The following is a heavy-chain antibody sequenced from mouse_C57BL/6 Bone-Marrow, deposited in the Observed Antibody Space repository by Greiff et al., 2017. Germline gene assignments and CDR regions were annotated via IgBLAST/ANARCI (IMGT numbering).Heavy chain of an antibody. D-gene: IGHD1-1*01. V-gene: IGHV14-3*01. CDR3: AKGTTVVGAMDY. J-gene: IGHJ4*01. Sequence: VHVKQSVAELVRPGASVKLSCTASGFNIKNTYMHWVKQRPEQGLEWIGRIEPATGNTKYAPKFQGKATITADTSSNTAYLQLSSLTSEDTAIYYCAKGTTVVGAMDYWCQGTSVPVSA. CDR1: GFNIKNTY. CDR2: IEPATGNT.